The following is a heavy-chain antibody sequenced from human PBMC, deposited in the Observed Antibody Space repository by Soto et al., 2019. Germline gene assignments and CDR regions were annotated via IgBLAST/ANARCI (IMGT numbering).Heavy chain of an antibody. CDR1: GFTFSNAW. CDR3: TTQAYCGGDCYPDYYGMDV. Sequence: PGGSLRLSCAASGFTFSNAWMSWVRQAPGKGLEWVGRIKSKTDGGTTDYAAPVKGRFTISRDDSKNTLYLQMNSLKTEDTAVYYCTTQAYCGGDCYPDYYGMDVWRQGTTVTASS. CDR2: IKSKTDGGTT. V-gene: IGHV3-15*01. J-gene: IGHJ6*02. D-gene: IGHD2-21*02.